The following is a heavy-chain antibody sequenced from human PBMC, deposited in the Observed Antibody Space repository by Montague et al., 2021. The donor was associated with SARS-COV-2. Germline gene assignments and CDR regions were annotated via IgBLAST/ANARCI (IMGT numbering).Heavy chain of an antibody. D-gene: IGHD5-12*01. V-gene: IGHV3-7*03. Sequence: SMRLSCAASGFTFSNFWMTWVRQAPVKGLEWVANINQDGSEKYYXDSVKGRFTISRDNANNSLFLQLDSLRAEDTAVYYCARGDENSDYQDWGQGTLVTVSS. CDR2: INQDGSEK. CDR1: GFTFSNFW. CDR3: ARGDENSDYQD. J-gene: IGHJ4*02.